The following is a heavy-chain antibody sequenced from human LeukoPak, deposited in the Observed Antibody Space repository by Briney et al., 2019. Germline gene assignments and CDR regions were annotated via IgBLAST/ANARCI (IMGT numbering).Heavy chain of an antibody. CDR3: ARVVLDGDPSYYYYMDV. Sequence: PSETLSLTCTVSGGSISSYYWSWIRQPPGKGLEWIGYIYYSGSINYNPSLKSRVTISVDTSKNQFSLKLSSVTAADTAVYYCARVVLDGDPSYYYYMDVWGKGTTVTVSS. V-gene: IGHV4-59*01. J-gene: IGHJ6*03. CDR1: GGSISSYY. CDR2: IYYSGSI. D-gene: IGHD4-17*01.